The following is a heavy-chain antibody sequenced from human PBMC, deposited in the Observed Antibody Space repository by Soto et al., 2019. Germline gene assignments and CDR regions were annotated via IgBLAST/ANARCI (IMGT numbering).Heavy chain of an antibody. CDR1: GGSFSDYY. V-gene: IGHV4-34*01. Sequence: QVQLQQWGAGLLKPSETLSLTCAVYGGSFSDYYWSWIRQPPGKGLEWIGEINHSGSTNYNPSLKSRVTISVDTSKNQFSLKLSSVTAADTAVYYCAREGTPSPEGGDGWFDPWGQGTLVTVSS. CDR3: AREGTPSPEGGDGWFDP. CDR2: INHSGST. D-gene: IGHD2-21*01. J-gene: IGHJ5*02.